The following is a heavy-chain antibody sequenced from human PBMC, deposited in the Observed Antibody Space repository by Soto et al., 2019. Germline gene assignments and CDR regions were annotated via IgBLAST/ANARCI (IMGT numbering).Heavy chain of an antibody. CDR3: ARVCYYGSGSYYPHWFDP. Sequence: QVPLVESGGGLVKPGGSLRLSCAASGFTFSDYYMSWIRQAPGKGLEWVSYISSSSSYTNYADSVKGRFTISRDNAKNSLYLQMNSLRAEDTAVYYCARVCYYGSGSYYPHWFDPWGQGTLVTVSS. D-gene: IGHD3-10*01. J-gene: IGHJ5*02. V-gene: IGHV3-11*05. CDR2: ISSSSSYT. CDR1: GFTFSDYY.